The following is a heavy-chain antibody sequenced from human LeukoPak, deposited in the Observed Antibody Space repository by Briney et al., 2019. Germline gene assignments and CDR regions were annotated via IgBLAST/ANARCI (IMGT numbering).Heavy chain of an antibody. V-gene: IGHV3-23*01. J-gene: IGHJ4*02. CDR3: AREIIGGASFLDY. Sequence: GGSLRLSCAASGFTFSSYAMSWVRQAPGKGLEWVSAISGSGGSTYYADSVKGRFTISRDNSKSSLYLQMNSLRAEDTAVYYCAREIIGGASFLDYWGQGTLDTVSS. CDR1: GFTFSSYA. CDR2: ISGSGGST. D-gene: IGHD1-26*01.